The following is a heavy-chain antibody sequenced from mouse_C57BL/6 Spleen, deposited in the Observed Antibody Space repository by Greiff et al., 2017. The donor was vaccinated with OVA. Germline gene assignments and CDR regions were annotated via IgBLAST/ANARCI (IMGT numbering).Heavy chain of an antibody. CDR1: GYNFTSYC. V-gene: IGHV1-64*01. CDR2: IHPNSGST. J-gene: IGHJ2*01. Sequence: VQLQQPGAELVKPGASVKLSCKASGYNFTSYCMHWVKQRPGQGLEWIGMIHPNSGSTNYNEKFKSKATLTVDKSSSTAYMQLSSLTSEDSAVYYCASSDGYFDYWGKGTTLTVSS. D-gene: IGHD2-3*01. CDR3: ASSDGYFDY.